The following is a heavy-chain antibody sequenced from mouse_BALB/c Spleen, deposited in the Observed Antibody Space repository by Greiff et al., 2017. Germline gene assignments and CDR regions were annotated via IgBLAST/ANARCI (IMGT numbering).Heavy chain of an antibody. CDR3: ARHGDSSAPYYFDY. J-gene: IGHJ2*01. V-gene: IGHV5-6-2*01. Sequence: EVKLVESGGGLVKLGGSLKLSCAASGFTFSSYYMSWVRQTPEKRLELVAAINSNGGSTYYPDTVKGRFTISRDNAKNTLYLQMSSLKSEDTALYYCARHGDSSAPYYFDYWGQGTTLTVSS. CDR1: GFTFSSYY. CDR2: INSNGGST. D-gene: IGHD3-2*01.